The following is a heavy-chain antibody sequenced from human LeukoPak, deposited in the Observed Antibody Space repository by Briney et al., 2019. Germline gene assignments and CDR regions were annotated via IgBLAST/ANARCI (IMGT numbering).Heavy chain of an antibody. CDR1: GGSVSSTHY. D-gene: IGHD1-26*01. CDR2: IYYRGTT. CDR3: ASTGVGASSSDFDY. V-gene: IGHV4-39*01. Sequence: SETLSLTCTVSGGSVSSTHYWGWIRQPPGKGLEWIGSIYYRGTTYYYPSLKSRVTISVDTSKNQFSLKLSSVTAADTAIYYCASTGVGASSSDFDYWGQGTQVTVSS. J-gene: IGHJ4*02.